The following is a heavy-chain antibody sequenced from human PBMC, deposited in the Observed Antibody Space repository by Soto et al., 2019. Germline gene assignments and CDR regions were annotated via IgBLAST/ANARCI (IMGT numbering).Heavy chain of an antibody. CDR2: INQDGSEN. Sequence: GGSLRLCCAASGFTCRRYWMSWVRQAPGKGLEWVANINQDGSENYYVDSVKGRFTISRDNAKNSLSLQMHSPRAEDTAVYYCARVYSVSSNYYYYFDCWGQGTPVTVSS. J-gene: IGHJ4*02. V-gene: IGHV3-7*01. D-gene: IGHD1-7*01. CDR1: GFTCRRYW. CDR3: ARVYSVSSNYYYYFDC.